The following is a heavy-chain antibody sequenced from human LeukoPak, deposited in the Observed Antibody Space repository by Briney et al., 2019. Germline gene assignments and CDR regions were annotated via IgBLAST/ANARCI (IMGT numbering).Heavy chain of an antibody. Sequence: GGSLRLSCAASGFTFSSYEMNWDRQAPGKGLEWVSHVSSSGSTTYYADSVKGRFTISRDNAKNSLYLQMNSLRAEDTAVYYCARDSDSDYWGQGTLVTVSS. CDR2: VSSSGSTT. CDR1: GFTFSSYE. V-gene: IGHV3-48*03. J-gene: IGHJ4*02. D-gene: IGHD3-10*01. CDR3: ARDSDSDY.